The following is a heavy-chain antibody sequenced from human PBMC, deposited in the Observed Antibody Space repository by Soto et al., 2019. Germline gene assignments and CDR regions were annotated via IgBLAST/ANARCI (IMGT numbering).Heavy chain of an antibody. Sequence: EGQLVESGGALVKPGGSLRLSCAASGFSFGIYTMNWVRQAPGKGLEWVAAVGTTSPYIYYADSVRGRFTISRDNAKNSLFLQMNSLRAEDTAVYYCARVMCGDCSAYYYYSMDVWGQGTTVTVSS. V-gene: IGHV3-21*01. J-gene: IGHJ6*02. D-gene: IGHD2-21*02. CDR2: VGTTSPYI. CDR1: GFSFGIYT. CDR3: ARVMCGDCSAYYYYSMDV.